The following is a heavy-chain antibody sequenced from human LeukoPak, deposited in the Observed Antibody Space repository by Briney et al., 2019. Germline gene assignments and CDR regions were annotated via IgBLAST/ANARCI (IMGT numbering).Heavy chain of an antibody. CDR3: ARRSYLYYFDY. CDR1: GYTFTSYY. Sequence: ASVKVSCKASGYTFTSYYIPRVRQAPGPRLEGMGIINPSGGSTSYEQKFQGRVTMTRDMSTSTVDMGLSSLRSEDTAVYYCARRSYLYYFDYWGQGTLVTVSS. CDR2: INPSGGST. J-gene: IGHJ4*02. V-gene: IGHV1-46*01. D-gene: IGHD1-26*01.